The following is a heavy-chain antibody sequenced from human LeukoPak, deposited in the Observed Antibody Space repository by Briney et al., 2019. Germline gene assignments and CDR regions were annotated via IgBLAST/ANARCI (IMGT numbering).Heavy chain of an antibody. CDR1: GYTFTGYY. CDR3: ARESSSWHIADY. Sequence: GASVEVSCKASGYTFTGYYMHWVRQAPGQGLEWMGRVNPNSGGTNYAQKFQGRVTMTRDTSISTAYMELSRLRSDDTAVYYCARESSSWHIADYWGQGTLVTVSS. J-gene: IGHJ4*02. D-gene: IGHD6-13*01. CDR2: VNPNSGGT. V-gene: IGHV1-2*06.